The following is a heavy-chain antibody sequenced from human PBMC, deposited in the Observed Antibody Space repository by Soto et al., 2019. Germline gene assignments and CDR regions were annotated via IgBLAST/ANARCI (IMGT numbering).Heavy chain of an antibody. J-gene: IGHJ6*02. CDR1: GFSLDDYT. V-gene: IGHV3-9*01. CDR2: ITWNSDIR. CDR3: AKGVRRNWDEMDV. D-gene: IGHD1-1*01. Sequence: EVQLVESGGDLLQPGGSLRLSCAGFGFSLDDYTMHWVRQAPGKGLEWVSGITWNSDIRAYAASVRGRFTVSKDSAKNSLDLQMNSLRNEDTALYYFAKGVRRNWDEMDVWGQGTAVIVSS.